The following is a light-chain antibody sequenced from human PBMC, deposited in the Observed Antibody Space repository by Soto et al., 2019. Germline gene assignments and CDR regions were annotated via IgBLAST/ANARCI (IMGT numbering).Light chain of an antibody. Sequence: DIQMPQSPSSLSASVGDRVTIACQASQDISKYLNWYQFRPGQAPKLLIYDASNLETGVPSRFSGSGSGTQFTLTIISLQPEDVATYDCQQYDNLLALTFGGGTKVQIK. CDR2: DAS. J-gene: IGKJ4*01. CDR1: QDISKY. CDR3: QQYDNLLALT. V-gene: IGKV1-33*01.